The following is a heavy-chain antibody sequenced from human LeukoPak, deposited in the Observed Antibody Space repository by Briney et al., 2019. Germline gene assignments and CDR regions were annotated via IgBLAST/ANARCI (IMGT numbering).Heavy chain of an antibody. Sequence: PSETLSLTCTVSGGSISGHYWNWIRQPPGKGLEWIEYIYYSGSTSYNPSLKSRVTISVDTSKNQFSLKLTSVTAADTAVYYCARLAPYPGVWASDYWGQGTLVTVSS. CDR3: ARLAPYPGVWASDY. D-gene: IGHD1-26*01. CDR1: GGSISGHY. J-gene: IGHJ4*02. CDR2: IYYSGST. V-gene: IGHV4-59*08.